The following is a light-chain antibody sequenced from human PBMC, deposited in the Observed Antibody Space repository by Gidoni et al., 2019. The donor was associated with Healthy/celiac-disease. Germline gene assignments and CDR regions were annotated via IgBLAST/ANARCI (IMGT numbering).Light chain of an antibody. V-gene: IGKV3-15*01. CDR2: AAS. J-gene: IGKJ4*01. Sequence: EIVMTQSPATLSVSPGGRATLSCRASQSVSSNLPWYQQKPGQAPRLLMYAASTRATGIPARFSGSGSGTKFTLTISSLQSEDFAVYYCQQYDKWPPLTFGGGTKVEIK. CDR1: QSVSSN. CDR3: QQYDKWPPLT.